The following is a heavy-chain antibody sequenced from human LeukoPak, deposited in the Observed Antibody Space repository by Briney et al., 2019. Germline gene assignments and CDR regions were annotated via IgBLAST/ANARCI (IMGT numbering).Heavy chain of an antibody. CDR2: INPSGGST. V-gene: IGHV1-46*01. CDR1: GYTFTSYY. Sequence: GASVKVSCKASGYTFTSYYMHWVRQAPGQGLEWMGIINPSGGSTSYAQKFQGRVTMTRDTSTSTVYMELSSLRSEDTAVYYCARDYSEVVPAAKSPRPGVMDYWGQGTLVTVSS. J-gene: IGHJ4*02. D-gene: IGHD2-2*01. CDR3: ARDYSEVVPAAKSPRPGVMDY.